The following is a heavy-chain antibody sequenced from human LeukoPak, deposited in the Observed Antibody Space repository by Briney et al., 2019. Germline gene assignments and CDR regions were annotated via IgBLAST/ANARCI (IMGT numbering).Heavy chain of an antibody. D-gene: IGHD3-16*01. J-gene: IGHJ4*02. CDR3: AKDVAYTFDY. V-gene: IGHV3-30*02. Sequence: GGSLRLSCAASGFTFSSYAMSWVRQAPGSGLEWVAYIHFDGYTANYADSVKGRFTISRENSKNTLYLQMNSLRTEDTAVYYCAKDVAYTFDYWGQGTLVTVSS. CDR1: GFTFSSYA. CDR2: IHFDGYTA.